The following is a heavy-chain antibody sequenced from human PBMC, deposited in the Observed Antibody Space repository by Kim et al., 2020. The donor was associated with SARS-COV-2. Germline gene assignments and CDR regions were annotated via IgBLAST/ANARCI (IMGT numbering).Heavy chain of an antibody. V-gene: IGHV3-9*01. Sequence: SGSIGYADSVKGRFTISRDNAKNSLYLQMNSLRAEDTALYYCAKEGAPGVWGQGTTVTVSS. CDR3: AKEGAPGV. CDR2: SGSI. J-gene: IGHJ6*02.